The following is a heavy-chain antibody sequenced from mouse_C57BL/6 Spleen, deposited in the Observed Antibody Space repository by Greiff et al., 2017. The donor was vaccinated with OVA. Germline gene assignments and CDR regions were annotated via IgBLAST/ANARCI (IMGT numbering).Heavy chain of an antibody. D-gene: IGHD2-4*01. CDR2: IYPGSGST. CDR1: GYTFTSYW. J-gene: IGHJ3*01. Sequence: QVQLQQPGAELVKPGASVKMSCKASGYTFTSYWITWVKQRPGQGLEWIGDIYPGSGSTNYNEKFKSKATLTVDTSSSTAYMQLSSLTSEDSAVYYWARRGDYDGGFAYWGQGTLVTVSA. V-gene: IGHV1-55*01. CDR3: ARRGDYDGGFAY.